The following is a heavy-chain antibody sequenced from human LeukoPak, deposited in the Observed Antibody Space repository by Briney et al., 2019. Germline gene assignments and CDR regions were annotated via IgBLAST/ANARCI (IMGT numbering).Heavy chain of an antibody. CDR1: GGSISNCD. J-gene: IGHJ5*02. Sequence: SETLSLTCTVSGGSISNCDWSWIRQPPGKGLEWIGYISYSGSTNYNPSLKSRVTILVDTSKNQFSLRLSSVTAADTAVYYCARLSWPGRGSRFDPWGQGTLVTVSS. V-gene: IGHV4-59*01. CDR2: ISYSGST. D-gene: IGHD2/OR15-2a*01. CDR3: ARLSWPGRGSRFDP.